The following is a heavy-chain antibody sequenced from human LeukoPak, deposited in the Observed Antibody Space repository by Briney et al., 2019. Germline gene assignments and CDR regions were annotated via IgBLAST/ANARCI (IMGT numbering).Heavy chain of an antibody. J-gene: IGHJ4*02. CDR2: INPNSGGT. V-gene: IGHV1-2*02. CDR1: GYTFTGYY. CDR3: AREDVYVWGSYRYYGAFDY. Sequence: ASVKVSCKASGYTFTGYYMHWVRQAPGQGLEWMGWINPNSGGTNYAQKFQGRVTMTRDTSISTAYMELSRLRSDDTAVYYCAREDVYVWGSYRYYGAFDYWGQGTLVTVSS. D-gene: IGHD3-16*02.